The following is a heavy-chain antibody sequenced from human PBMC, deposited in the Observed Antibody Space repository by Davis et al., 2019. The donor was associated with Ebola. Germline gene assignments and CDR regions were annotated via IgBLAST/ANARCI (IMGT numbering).Heavy chain of an antibody. CDR3: ARDITLRGPFDP. D-gene: IGHD3-10*01. CDR2: IRSKANSYAT. V-gene: IGHV3-73*01. Sequence: GESLKISCAASGFTFSGSAMHWVRQASGKGLEWVGRIRSKANSYATAYAASVKGRFTISRDDSKNTAYLQMNSLRAEDTAVYYCARDITLRGPFDPWGQGTLVTVSS. CDR1: GFTFSGSA. J-gene: IGHJ5*02.